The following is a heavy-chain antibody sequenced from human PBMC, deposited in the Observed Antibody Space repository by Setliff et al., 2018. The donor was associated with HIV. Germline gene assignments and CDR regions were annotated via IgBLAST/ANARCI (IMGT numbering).Heavy chain of an antibody. V-gene: IGHV1-69*10. Sequence: SVKVSCKASGGTFSSDALSWVRQVPGQGLEWMGGTIPLLGIINYADKFQDRVTITRDESTSTAYMELSSLRSEDTAIYYCASAGLMIARPFYYYMDVWGTGTLVTVSS. J-gene: IGHJ6*03. D-gene: IGHD3-22*01. CDR2: TIPLLGII. CDR3: ASAGLMIARPFYYYMDV. CDR1: GGTFSSDA.